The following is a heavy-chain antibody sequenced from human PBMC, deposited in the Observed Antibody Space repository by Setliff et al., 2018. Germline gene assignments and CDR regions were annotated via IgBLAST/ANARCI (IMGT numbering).Heavy chain of an antibody. D-gene: IGHD4-17*01. CDR2: IWDDGGNK. CDR1: GFTFSSYR. CDR3: ARAPDYGEIDF. J-gene: IGHJ4*02. Sequence: LRLSCAASGFTFSSYRMHWVRQAPGKGLEWVAVIWDDGGNKYHADSVKGRFTISRDNAMNSLYLQMNSLRAEDTAIYYCARAPDYGEIDFWGQGTLVTVSS. V-gene: IGHV3-33*08.